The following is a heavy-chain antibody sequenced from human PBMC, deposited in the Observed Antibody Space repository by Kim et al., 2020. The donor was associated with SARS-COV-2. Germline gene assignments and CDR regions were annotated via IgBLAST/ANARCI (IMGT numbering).Heavy chain of an antibody. CDR2: IWYDGSNK. D-gene: IGHD6-13*01. CDR1: GFTFSSYG. CDR3: ARDRDLYSSSWYGHFDY. V-gene: IGHV3-33*01. Sequence: GGSLRLSCAASGFTFSSYGMHWVRQAPGKGLEWVAVIWYDGSNKYYADSVKGRFTISRDNSKNTLYLQMNSLRAEDTAVYYCARDRDLYSSSWYGHFDYWGQGTLVTVSS. J-gene: IGHJ4*02.